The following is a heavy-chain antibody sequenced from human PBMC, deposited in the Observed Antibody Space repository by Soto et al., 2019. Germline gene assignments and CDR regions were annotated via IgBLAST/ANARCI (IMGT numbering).Heavy chain of an antibody. Sequence: EVQLVESGGGLVQPGGSLRLSCAASGFTFSSYDMHWVRQSTGKGLEWVSAIGTAGDTYYPGSVKGRFTISRENAKNSLYLQMNSLRAEDTAVYYCARSSLYDFWNGYPPHLDVWGQGTTVTVSS. D-gene: IGHD3-3*01. CDR3: ARSSLYDFWNGYPPHLDV. CDR1: GFTFSSYD. J-gene: IGHJ6*02. CDR2: IGTAGDT. V-gene: IGHV3-13*01.